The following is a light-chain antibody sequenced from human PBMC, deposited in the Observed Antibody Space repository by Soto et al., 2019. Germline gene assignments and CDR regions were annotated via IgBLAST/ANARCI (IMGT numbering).Light chain of an antibody. CDR1: QSISYW. CDR3: QQYNSDTGT. V-gene: IGKV1-5*03. CDR2: KAS. J-gene: IGKJ1*01. Sequence: DIQMTQSPSTLPASIGDRVTITCRASQSISYWLAWYQQKPGKAPKLLIYKASSLESGTPSRFSGSGSGTEFTLTISSLQPDDFATYYCQQYNSDTGTFGQGTKVEIK.